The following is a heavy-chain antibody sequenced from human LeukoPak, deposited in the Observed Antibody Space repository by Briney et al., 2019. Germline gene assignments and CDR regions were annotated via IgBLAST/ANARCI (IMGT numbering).Heavy chain of an antibody. D-gene: IGHD3-16*01. CDR2: ITGSSSTI. V-gene: IGHV3-48*01. J-gene: IGHJ4*02. CDR3: ATDRHWAFDY. CDR1: GFTLSTYS. Sequence: GGSLRLSCAASGFTLSTYSMNWVRQAPGKGLEWTSYITGSSSTISYADSVKGRFTISRDNAKNSLSLQMNSLRGEDTAVYYCATDRHWAFDYWGQGTLVTVSS.